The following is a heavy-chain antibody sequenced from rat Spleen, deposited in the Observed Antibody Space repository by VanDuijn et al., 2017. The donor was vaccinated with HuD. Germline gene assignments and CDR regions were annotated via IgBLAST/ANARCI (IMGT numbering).Heavy chain of an antibody. V-gene: IGHV5-25*01. Sequence: EVQLVESGGGLVQPGRSMKLSCAASGFTFTNYYMAWVRQAPTRGLEWVASINTGGGNTYYRSSVKGRFTISRDNAKSTLYLQMDSLRSEDTATYYCVRLLGAPDWYFDFWGPGTMVTVSS. D-gene: IGHD5-1*01. CDR1: GFTFTNYY. J-gene: IGHJ1*01. CDR2: INTGGGNT. CDR3: VRLLGAPDWYFDF.